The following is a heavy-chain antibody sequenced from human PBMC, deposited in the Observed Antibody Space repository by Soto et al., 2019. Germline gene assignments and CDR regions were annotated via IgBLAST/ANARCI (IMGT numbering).Heavy chain of an antibody. V-gene: IGHV4-34*01. CDR2: IKDGGLT. D-gene: IGHD2-15*01. CDR3: ARGQEGVVATH. J-gene: IGHJ4*02. CDR1: GGSLSGYY. Sequence: QVQLQQWGAGLLKPSETLSLTCVVYGGSLSGYYWSWIRQPPGKGLEWIGEIKDGGLTNYSPSLKSRAPISVDPPKNQLSLKLQSVTAADTAVYYCARGQEGVVATHWDQGTLVTVSS.